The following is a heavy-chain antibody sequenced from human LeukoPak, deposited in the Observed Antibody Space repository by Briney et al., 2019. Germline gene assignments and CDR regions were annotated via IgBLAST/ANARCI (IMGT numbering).Heavy chain of an antibody. CDR1: GFTFSSYA. Sequence: QPGWSLRLSCAASGFTFSSYAMSWVRQAPGKGLEWVSAISGSGGSTYYADSVKGRFTISRDNSKNTLYLQMNSLRAEDTAVYYCAKAKKEGREIVVVPAAPIQHWGQGTLVTVSS. CDR2: ISGSGGST. D-gene: IGHD2-2*01. J-gene: IGHJ1*01. V-gene: IGHV3-23*01. CDR3: AKAKKEGREIVVVPAAPIQH.